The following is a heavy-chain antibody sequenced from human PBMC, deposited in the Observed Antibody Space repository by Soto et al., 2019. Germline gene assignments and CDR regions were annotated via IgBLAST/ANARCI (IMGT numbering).Heavy chain of an antibody. V-gene: IGHV1-69*13. CDR2: IIPIFGTA. D-gene: IGHD3-22*01. CDR3: ARPTRYYYDSSGQSAWFDP. J-gene: IGHJ5*02. CDR1: GGTFSSYA. Sequence: VASVKVSCKASGGTFSSYAISWVRQAPGQGLDWMGGIIPIFGTANYAQKFQGRVTITADESTSTAYMELSSLRSEDTAVYYCARPTRYYYDSSGQSAWFDPWGQGTLVTVSS.